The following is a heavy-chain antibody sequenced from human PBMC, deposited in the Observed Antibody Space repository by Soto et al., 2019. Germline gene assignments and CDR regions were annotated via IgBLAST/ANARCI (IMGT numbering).Heavy chain of an antibody. Sequence: GGSLRLSCAASGFTFSSYAMSWVRQAPGKGLEWVSAISGSGGSTYYADSVKGRLTISRDNSKNTLYLQMNSLRAEDTAVYYCAKDFNTIFGVVDYFDYWGQGTLVTVS. V-gene: IGHV3-23*01. CDR3: AKDFNTIFGVVDYFDY. CDR2: ISGSGGST. D-gene: IGHD3-3*01. CDR1: GFTFSSYA. J-gene: IGHJ4*02.